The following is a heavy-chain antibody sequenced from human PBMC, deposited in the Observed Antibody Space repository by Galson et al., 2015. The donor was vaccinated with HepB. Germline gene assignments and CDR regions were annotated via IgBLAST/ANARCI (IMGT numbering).Heavy chain of an antibody. CDR2: IKTDGSYT. Sequence: SLRLSCAASGFTFSSYWMHWVRQAPGKGLVWVSRIKTDGSYTSYADSVKGRFTISRDNAKNTVYLEMNSLRTEDTPIYYCVRSSNFDTWGQGTLVTVSS. CDR3: VRSSNFDT. J-gene: IGHJ4*02. D-gene: IGHD2-2*01. V-gene: IGHV3-74*01. CDR1: GFTFSSYW.